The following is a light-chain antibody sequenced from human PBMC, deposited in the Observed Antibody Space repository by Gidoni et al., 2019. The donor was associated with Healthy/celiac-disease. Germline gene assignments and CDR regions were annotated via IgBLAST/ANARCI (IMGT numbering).Light chain of an antibody. CDR3: QQYDSTPWT. V-gene: IGKV3-20*01. CDR2: GAS. CDR1: QCISSSY. Sequence: VLTPFPATLSFSPGERATLPCRASQCISSSYLAWYQQKPGQAPRLLIYGASSRATGVPDRFSGSGSGTDFTLTISRLEPEDFAVYYCQQYDSTPWTFGQGTKVEIK. J-gene: IGKJ1*01.